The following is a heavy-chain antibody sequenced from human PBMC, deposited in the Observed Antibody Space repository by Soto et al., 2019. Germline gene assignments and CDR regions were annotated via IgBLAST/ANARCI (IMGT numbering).Heavy chain of an antibody. D-gene: IGHD3-22*01. J-gene: IGHJ4*02. Sequence: GGSLRLSCAASGFIFSDYYMSWIRQAPGKGLEWISYISSSDNIIYYADSVKGRFTISRDNAKNSLYLQMNSLRAEGTAVYYCARDRGYYDSSGYFDYWGQGTLVTVSS. CDR1: GFIFSDYY. V-gene: IGHV3-11*01. CDR2: ISSSDNII. CDR3: ARDRGYYDSSGYFDY.